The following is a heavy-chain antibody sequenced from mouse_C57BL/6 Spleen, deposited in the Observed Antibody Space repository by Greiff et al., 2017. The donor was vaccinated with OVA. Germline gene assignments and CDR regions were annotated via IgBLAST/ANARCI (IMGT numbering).Heavy chain of an antibody. Sequence: EVQGVESGGGLVKPGGSLKLSCAASGFTFSSYAMSWVRQTPEKRLEWVATISAGGSYTYYPDNVKGRFTISRDNAKNNLYLQMSHLKSEDTAMYYCARFYYGSSYAMDYWGQGTSVTVSS. V-gene: IGHV5-4*01. CDR2: ISAGGSYT. D-gene: IGHD1-1*01. CDR1: GFTFSSYA. CDR3: ARFYYGSSYAMDY. J-gene: IGHJ4*01.